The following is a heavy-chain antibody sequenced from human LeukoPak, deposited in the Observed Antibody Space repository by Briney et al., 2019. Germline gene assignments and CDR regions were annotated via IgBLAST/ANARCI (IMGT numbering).Heavy chain of an antibody. J-gene: IGHJ4*02. CDR3: ARVFMGIDY. Sequence: PSETLSLTCTVSGGSISTTYYWGLIRQPPGKGLEWIGSIYYSGSTYYNPSLKSRVTISVDTSKNQFSLKLSSVTAADTAVYYCARVFMGIDYWGQGTLVTVSS. CDR1: GGSISTTYY. V-gene: IGHV4-39*07. D-gene: IGHD7-27*01. CDR2: IYYSGST.